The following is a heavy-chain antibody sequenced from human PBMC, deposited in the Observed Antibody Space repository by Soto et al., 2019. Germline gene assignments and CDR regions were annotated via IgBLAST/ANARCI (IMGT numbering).Heavy chain of an antibody. D-gene: IGHD3-3*01. V-gene: IGHV3-49*03. Sequence: GGSLRLSCTASGFTFGDYAMSWFRQAPGKGLEWVGFIRSKAYGGTTEYAASVKGRFTISRDDSKSIAYLQVNSLKTEDTAVYYCTADSHKYDSWSGSKGHFAYWGQGTLVTVSS. CDR3: TADSHKYDSWSGSKGHFAY. CDR1: GFTFGDYA. CDR2: IRSKAYGGTT. J-gene: IGHJ4*02.